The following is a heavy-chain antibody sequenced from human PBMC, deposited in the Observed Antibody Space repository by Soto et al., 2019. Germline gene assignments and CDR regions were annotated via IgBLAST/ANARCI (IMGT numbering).Heavy chain of an antibody. CDR3: AKYLIITMVRGEFDY. Sequence: GGSLRLSCAASGFTFSSYAMSWVRQAPGKGLEWVSDISGSGGSTYYADSVKGRFTISRDNTKNTLYLQMNSLRAEDTAVYYCAKYLIITMVRGEFDYWGQGTLVTVSS. V-gene: IGHV3-23*01. CDR2: ISGSGGST. J-gene: IGHJ4*02. CDR1: GFTFSSYA. D-gene: IGHD3-10*01.